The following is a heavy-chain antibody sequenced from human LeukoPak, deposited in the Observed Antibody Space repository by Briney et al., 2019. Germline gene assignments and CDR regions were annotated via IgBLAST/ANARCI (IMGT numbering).Heavy chain of an antibody. J-gene: IGHJ4*02. CDR2: ISSGGRTI. Sequence: GGSLRLSCGASGFTFSSYEMNWVRQAPGKGLEWVSYISSGGRTIYYADSVKGRFTISRDNAKNSLYLQMNSLRAEDTAVYYCARGQLWIDYWGQGTLVTVSS. CDR1: GFTFSSYE. CDR3: ARGQLWIDY. V-gene: IGHV3-48*03. D-gene: IGHD3-10*01.